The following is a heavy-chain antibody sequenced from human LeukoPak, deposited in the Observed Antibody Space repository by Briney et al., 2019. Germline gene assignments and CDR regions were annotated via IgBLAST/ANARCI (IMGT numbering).Heavy chain of an antibody. J-gene: IGHJ4*02. D-gene: IGHD4-17*01. Sequence: PGGSLRLSCAASGFTFTIYAMSWVRQAPGKGLEWVSAITGSGGSTYYADSVKGRFTISRDNSKNTLYLQMNSLRAEDTAVYYCARHFYGDYYFDYWGQGTLVTVSS. CDR3: ARHFYGDYYFDY. V-gene: IGHV3-23*01. CDR1: GFTFTIYA. CDR2: ITGSGGST.